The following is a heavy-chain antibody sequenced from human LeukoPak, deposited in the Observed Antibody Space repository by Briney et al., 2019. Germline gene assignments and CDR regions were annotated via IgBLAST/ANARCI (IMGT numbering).Heavy chain of an antibody. CDR3: ARRRLGDAFDV. D-gene: IGHD3-16*01. CDR1: GGSINGYY. V-gene: IGHV4-59*08. Sequence: SETLSLTCTVSGGSINGYYWTWIRQPPGKGLEWIGYIYYSGSTNYNPSLKSRFTLSVHTSKNQFSLRLSSVTAADTAMYYCARRRLGDAFDVWGQGTMVAVSS. CDR2: IYYSGST. J-gene: IGHJ3*01.